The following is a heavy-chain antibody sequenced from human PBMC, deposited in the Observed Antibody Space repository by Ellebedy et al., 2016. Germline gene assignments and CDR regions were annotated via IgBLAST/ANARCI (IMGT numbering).Heavy chain of an antibody. CDR1: GYTFTSYY. CDR3: ATGGDYYGSGSIFDY. D-gene: IGHD3-10*01. J-gene: IGHJ4*02. V-gene: IGHV1-46*01. CDR2: INPSGGST. Sequence: ASVKVSCKASGYTFTSYYMHWVRQAPGQGLEWMGIINPSGGSTSYAQKFQGRVTMTEDTSTDTAYMELSSLRSEDTAVYYCATGGDYYGSGSIFDYWGQGTLVTVSS.